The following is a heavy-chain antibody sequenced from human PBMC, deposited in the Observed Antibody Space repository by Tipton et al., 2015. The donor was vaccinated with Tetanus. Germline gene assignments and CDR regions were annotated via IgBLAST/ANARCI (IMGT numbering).Heavy chain of an antibody. CDR3: AGSADNWFDP. CDR2: IYYNGNT. J-gene: IGHJ5*02. Sequence: TLSLTCSLSGGSLSSGTVYWDWIRQRPGKGLEWIGNIYYNGNTLQNPSLEGRVTLSVDKSKNQFSLKLRSVTAADTGIYYCAGSADNWFDPWGQGILVTVSS. V-gene: IGHV4-39*01. CDR1: GGSLSSGTVY.